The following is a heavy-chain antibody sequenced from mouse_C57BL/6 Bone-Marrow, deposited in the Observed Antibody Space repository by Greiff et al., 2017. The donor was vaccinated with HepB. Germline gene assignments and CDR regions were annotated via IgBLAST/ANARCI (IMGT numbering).Heavy chain of an antibody. CDR1: GFTFSDYG. V-gene: IGHV5-17*01. D-gene: IGHD1-1*01. Sequence: EVKPMESGGGLVKPGASLKLSCAASGFTFSDYGMHWVRQAPEKGLEWVAYISSGSSTIYYADTVKGRFTISRDNAKNTLFLQMTRLRSEDTAMYYCARKAPITTVVALYYFDYWGQGTTLTVSS. J-gene: IGHJ2*01. CDR3: ARKAPITTVVALYYFDY. CDR2: ISSGSSTI.